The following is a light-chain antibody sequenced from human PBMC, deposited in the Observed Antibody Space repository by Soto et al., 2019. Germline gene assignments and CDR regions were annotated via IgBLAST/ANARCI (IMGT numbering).Light chain of an antibody. J-gene: IGKJ4*02. V-gene: IGKV1-33*01. CDR2: DAS. CDR1: QDISNY. Sequence: DIQLTQSPASLSASVGDRDTITCKASQDISNYLNWYQQKPGKAPKLLIYDASNLATGLPSRFSGSGSGTDFTFTISSLQPEDIATYYCQQYDKRPTFGGGTKVEIK. CDR3: QQYDKRPT.